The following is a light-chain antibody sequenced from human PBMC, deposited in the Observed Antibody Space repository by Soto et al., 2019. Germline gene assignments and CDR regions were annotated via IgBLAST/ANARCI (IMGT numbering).Light chain of an antibody. CDR1: QSVNTY. Sequence: EIVLTQSPATLSLSPGERATLSCRASQSVNTYLAWYQQKPGQAPRLLIYEASNRATGTPARFSGSGSGTDFTLTIRSLEPEDFAVYYCQQRGNWPSYTFGQGTKLEIK. V-gene: IGKV3-11*01. CDR2: EAS. J-gene: IGKJ2*01. CDR3: QQRGNWPSYT.